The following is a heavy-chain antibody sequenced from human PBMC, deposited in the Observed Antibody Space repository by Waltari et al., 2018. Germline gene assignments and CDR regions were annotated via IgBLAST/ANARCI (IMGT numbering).Heavy chain of an antibody. Sequence: QVQLQESGPGLVKPSETLSLTCTVPGGSISSYYWSWIRQPAGKGLEWIGRSYTSGSTNYNPSLKSRVTMSVDTSKNQFSLKLSSVTAADTAVYYCARSLFEYSSIDAFDIWGQGTMVTVSS. CDR2: SYTSGST. CDR3: ARSLFEYSSIDAFDI. V-gene: IGHV4-4*07. D-gene: IGHD6-6*01. CDR1: GGSISSYY. J-gene: IGHJ3*02.